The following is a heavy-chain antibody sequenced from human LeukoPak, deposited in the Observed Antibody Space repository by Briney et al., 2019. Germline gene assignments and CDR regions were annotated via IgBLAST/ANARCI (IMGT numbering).Heavy chain of an antibody. V-gene: IGHV3-33*01. Sequence: GGSLRLSCAASGFTFSSYGMHWVRQAPGKGLEWVAVIWYDGSNKYYADSVKGRFTISRDNSKNTLYLQMNSLRAEDTAVYYCARYHSSGWYYFDHWGQGTLVTVSS. D-gene: IGHD6-19*01. CDR3: ARYHSSGWYYFDH. CDR1: GFTFSSYG. CDR2: IWYDGSNK. J-gene: IGHJ4*02.